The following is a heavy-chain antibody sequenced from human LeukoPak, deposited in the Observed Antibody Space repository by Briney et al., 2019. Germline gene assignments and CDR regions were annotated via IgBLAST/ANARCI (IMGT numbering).Heavy chain of an antibody. J-gene: IGHJ5*02. CDR2: IYYSGST. V-gene: IGHV4-59*08. CDR3: AREVYYYDSSGYVSWFDP. Sequence: SETLSLTCTVSGGSISSYYWSWIRQPPGKGLEWIGYIYYSGSTNYNPSLKSRVTISVDTSKNQFSLKLSSVTAADTAVYYCAREVYYYDSSGYVSWFDPWGQGTLVTVSS. D-gene: IGHD3-22*01. CDR1: GGSISSYY.